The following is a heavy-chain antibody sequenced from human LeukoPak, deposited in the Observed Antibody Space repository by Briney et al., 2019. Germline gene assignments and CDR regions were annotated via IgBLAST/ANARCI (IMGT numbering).Heavy chain of an antibody. J-gene: IGHJ4*02. V-gene: IGHV1-69*04. D-gene: IGHD3-9*01. CDR2: IIPILGIA. CDR3: AGLRYFDGPGRDY. Sequence: SVKVSCKASGGTFSSYAISWVRQAPGQGLEWMGRIIPILGIANYAQKFQGRVTITADKSTSTAYMELSSLRSEDTAVYYCAGLRYFDGPGRDYWGQGTLVTVSS. CDR1: GGTFSSYA.